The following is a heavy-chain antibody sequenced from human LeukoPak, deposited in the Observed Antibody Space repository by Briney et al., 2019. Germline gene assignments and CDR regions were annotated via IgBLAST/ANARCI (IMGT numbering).Heavy chain of an antibody. D-gene: IGHD2-2*01. V-gene: IGHV4-59*01. CDR3: ARAVGYCSSTSCSASPYFDY. J-gene: IGHJ4*02. CDR1: GGSISSYY. CDR2: IYYSGST. Sequence: SETLSLTCTVSGGSISSYYWSWIRQPPGKGLEWIGYIYYSGSTNYNPPLKSRVTISVDTSKNQFSLKLSSVTAADTAVYYCARAVGYCSSTSCSASPYFDYWGQGTLVTVS.